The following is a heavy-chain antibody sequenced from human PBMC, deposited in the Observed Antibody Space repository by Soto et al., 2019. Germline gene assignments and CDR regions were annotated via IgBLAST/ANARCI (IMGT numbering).Heavy chain of an antibody. V-gene: IGHV5-51*01. D-gene: IGHD6-19*01. CDR3: ARSQYLAVEDFYYYYGMDV. CDR2: IYPGDSDT. Sequence: GESLTISCKGSGYSFTSYWIGWVRQMPGKGPEWMGIIYPGDSDTRYIPSFQGQVTISADKSISTSYLQWSSLKASDTAMYYCARSQYLAVEDFYYYYGMDVWGQGTTVTV. CDR1: GYSFTSYW. J-gene: IGHJ6*02.